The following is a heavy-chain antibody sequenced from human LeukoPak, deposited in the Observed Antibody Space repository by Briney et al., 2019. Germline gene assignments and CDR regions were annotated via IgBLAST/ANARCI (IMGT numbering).Heavy chain of an antibody. V-gene: IGHV3-53*01. Sequence: PGGSLRLSCAASGFTVSSNYMSWVRQAPGKGLEWVSVIYSGGSTYYADSVKGRFTISRDNSKNTLYLQMNSLRAEDTAVYYCATSITMIVVGRGGGFDPWGQGTLVTVSS. J-gene: IGHJ5*02. CDR3: ATSITMIVVGRGGGFDP. CDR1: GFTVSSNY. CDR2: IYSGGST. D-gene: IGHD3-22*01.